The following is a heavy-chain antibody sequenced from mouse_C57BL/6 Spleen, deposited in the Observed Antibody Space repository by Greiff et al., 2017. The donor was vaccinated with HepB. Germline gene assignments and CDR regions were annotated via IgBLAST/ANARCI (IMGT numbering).Heavy chain of an antibody. CDR1: GYTFTSYW. J-gene: IGHJ4*01. D-gene: IGHD4-1*01. CDR2: IDPSDSYT. CDR3: ARRRLTGTRAMDY. V-gene: IGHV1-50*01. Sequence: QVQLQQPGAELVKPGASVKLSCKASGYTFTSYWMQWVKQRPGQGLEWIGGIDPSDSYTNYNQKFKGKATLTVDTSSSTAYMQLSSLTSEDSAVYYCARRRLTGTRAMDYWGQGTSVTVSS.